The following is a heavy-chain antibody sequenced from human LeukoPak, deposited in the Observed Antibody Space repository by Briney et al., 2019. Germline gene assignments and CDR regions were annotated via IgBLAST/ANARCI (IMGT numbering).Heavy chain of an antibody. CDR3: AVVGATRGSFDY. V-gene: IGHV3-74*01. CDR2: ISSDGSST. D-gene: IGHD1-26*01. Sequence: GGSLRLSCAASGFTFSRYWMHWVRQAPGKGLVWVSRISSDGSSTSYADSVKGRFTISRDNAKNTLYLQMNSLRAEDTAVYYCAVVGATRGSFDYWGQGTLVTVSS. J-gene: IGHJ4*02. CDR1: GFTFSRYW.